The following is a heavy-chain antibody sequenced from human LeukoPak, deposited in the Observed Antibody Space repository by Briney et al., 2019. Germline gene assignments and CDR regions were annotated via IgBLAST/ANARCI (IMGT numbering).Heavy chain of an antibody. CDR2: ISSSSYI. Sequence: GRSLRLSCAASGFTFDDYAMHWVRQAPGKGLEWVSSISSSSYIYYADSVKGRFTISRDNAKNSLYLQMNSLRAEDTAVYYCARDRPNYYDSSGPENWGQGTLVTVSS. CDR3: ARDRPNYYDSSGPEN. CDR1: GFTFDDYA. J-gene: IGHJ4*02. V-gene: IGHV3-69-1*01. D-gene: IGHD3-22*01.